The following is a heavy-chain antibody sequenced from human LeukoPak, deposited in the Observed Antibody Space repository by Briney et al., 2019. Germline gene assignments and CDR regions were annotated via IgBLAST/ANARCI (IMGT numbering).Heavy chain of an antibody. V-gene: IGHV3-30*02. CDR1: GFTFSSYG. CDR3: AKDYYYGGNSRAFDI. Sequence: PGGSLRLSCAASGFTFSSYGMHCVRHAPAKGLEGVAFIRYDGSNKYYADSVKGRFTISRDNSKNTLYLQMNSLRAEDTAVYYCAKDYYYGGNSRAFDIWGQGTMVTVSS. J-gene: IGHJ3*02. D-gene: IGHD4-23*01. CDR2: IRYDGSNK.